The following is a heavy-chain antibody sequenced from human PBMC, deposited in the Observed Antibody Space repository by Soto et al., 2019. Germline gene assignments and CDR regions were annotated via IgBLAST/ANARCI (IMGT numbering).Heavy chain of an antibody. CDR1: GFTFSNAW. CDR3: TTVEVGYCTNGVCYYYYGIDV. CDR2: IKSKTDGGTT. V-gene: IGHV3-15*07. J-gene: IGHJ6*02. D-gene: IGHD2-8*01. Sequence: GGSLRLSCAASGFTFSNAWMNWVRQAPGKGLEWVGRIKSKTDGGTTDYAAPVKGRFTISRDDSKNTLYLQMNSLKTEDTAVYYCTTVEVGYCTNGVCYYYYGIDVWGQGTTVTVSS.